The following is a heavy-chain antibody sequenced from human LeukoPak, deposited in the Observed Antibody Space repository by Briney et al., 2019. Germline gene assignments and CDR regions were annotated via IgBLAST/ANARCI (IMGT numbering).Heavy chain of an antibody. CDR3: ARNYYDSSGYYYGVLVDY. CDR1: GYTFTGYY. D-gene: IGHD3-22*01. V-gene: IGHV1-2*06. Sequence: ASVKVSCKASGYTFTGYYMHWVRQAPGQGLEWMGRINPNSGGTNYAQKFQGRVTMTRDTSISTAYMELSRLRPDDTAVYYCARNYYDSSGYYYGVLVDYWGQGTLVTVSS. CDR2: INPNSGGT. J-gene: IGHJ4*02.